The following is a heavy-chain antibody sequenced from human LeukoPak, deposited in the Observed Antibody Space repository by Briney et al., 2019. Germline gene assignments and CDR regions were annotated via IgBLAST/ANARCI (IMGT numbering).Heavy chain of an antibody. CDR3: ARVRSRLSTHYPAA. V-gene: IGHV1-2*02. CDR1: EYTFTDYY. J-gene: IGHJ4*02. D-gene: IGHD1-14*01. CDR2: INPYSGGT. Sequence: ASVKVSCKASEYTFTDYYIHWVRQAPGQGLEWMGWINPYSGGTNYAQKFQGRVTMTRDTSITTSYLELSSLKSDDTAVYFCARVRSRLSTHYPAAWGQGTLVTVSS.